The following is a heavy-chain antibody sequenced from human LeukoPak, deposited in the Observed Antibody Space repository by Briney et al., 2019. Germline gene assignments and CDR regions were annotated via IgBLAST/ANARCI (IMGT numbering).Heavy chain of an antibody. Sequence: GGSLRLSCAASGFTFRNYWMSWVRQTPGKGLEWVADIKEDGSDKKYVDSVKGRFTISRDNARNSLYLQMNGLRAEDTAVYYCARDSERSNWDWGQGTLVTVSS. J-gene: IGHJ4*02. CDR1: GFTFRNYW. CDR2: IKEDGSDK. CDR3: ARDSERSNWD. V-gene: IGHV3-7*01. D-gene: IGHD6-13*01.